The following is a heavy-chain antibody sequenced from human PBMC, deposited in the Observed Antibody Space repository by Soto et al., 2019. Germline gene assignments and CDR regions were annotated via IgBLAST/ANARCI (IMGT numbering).Heavy chain of an antibody. V-gene: IGHV3-30*18. J-gene: IGHJ6*02. D-gene: IGHD3-22*01. CDR2: ISYDGSNK. CDR1: GFSFSSYG. CDR3: AKDRRTYYDGGGYIKPRYYYGLDV. Sequence: PWGSLRLSCAASGFSFSSYGLYWVRQAPGRGLEWVAVISYDGSNKYYAASVKGRFTISRDSSENTLYLQMNSLRGEDTAVYYCAKDRRTYYDGGGYIKPRYYYGLDVWGQGTTVTVSS.